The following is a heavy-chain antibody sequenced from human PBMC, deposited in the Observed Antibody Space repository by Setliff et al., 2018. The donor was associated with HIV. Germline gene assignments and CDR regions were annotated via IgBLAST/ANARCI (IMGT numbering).Heavy chain of an antibody. CDR1: GYTFTDYY. V-gene: IGHV1-2*02. CDR3: AIVLKRGYIYGYFDY. Sequence: GASVKVSCKASGYTFTDYYMHWVRQAPGQGLEWMGWINPDSGGTNSAQKFQGRVTMTRDTSISTAYMELSRLRSDDTAVYYCAIVLKRGYIYGYFDYWGQGTLVTVSS. J-gene: IGHJ4*02. CDR2: INPDSGGT. D-gene: IGHD5-18*01.